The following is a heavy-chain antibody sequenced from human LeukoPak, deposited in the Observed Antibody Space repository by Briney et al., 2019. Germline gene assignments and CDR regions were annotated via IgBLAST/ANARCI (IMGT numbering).Heavy chain of an antibody. CDR2: IYYSGST. CDR1: GGSISSGGYY. V-gene: IGHV4-31*03. CDR3: ARVLYCSGGSCYHFDY. Sequence: SETLSLTCTVSGGSISSGGYYWSWIRQHPGKGLEWIGYIYYSGSTYYNPSLKSRVTISVDTSKNQFSLKLSSVTAADTAVYYCARVLYCSGGSCYHFDYWGQRTLVTVSS. J-gene: IGHJ4*02. D-gene: IGHD2-15*01.